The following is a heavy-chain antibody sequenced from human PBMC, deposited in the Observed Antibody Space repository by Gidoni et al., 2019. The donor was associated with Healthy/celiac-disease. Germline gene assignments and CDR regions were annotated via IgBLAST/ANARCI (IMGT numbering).Heavy chain of an antibody. D-gene: IGHD1-1*01. J-gene: IGHJ4*02. CDR3: ARQGQLERLYFDY. CDR1: GGSISSSSYY. CDR2: IYYSGST. Sequence: QLQLQESGPGLVKPSETLSLTCPVSGGSISSSSYYWGWIRQPPGKGLEWIGSIYYSGSTYYNPSLKSRVTISVDTSKNQFSLKLSSVTAADTAVYYCARQGQLERLYFDYWGQGTLVTVSS. V-gene: IGHV4-39*01.